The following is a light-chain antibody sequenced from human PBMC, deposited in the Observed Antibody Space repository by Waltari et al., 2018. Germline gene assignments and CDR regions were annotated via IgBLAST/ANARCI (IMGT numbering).Light chain of an antibody. CDR1: QAIRTD. V-gene: IGKV1-6*01. Sequence: AIQMTQSPSSLSASVGDRVTIPCRASQAIRTDLGWYQQKPGKAPNLLIYATSTLQTGVPSRFSGSGSGTDFTLTISSLQPEDFATYYCLQDYSYPRTFGQGTKVEI. CDR3: LQDYSYPRT. J-gene: IGKJ1*01. CDR2: ATS.